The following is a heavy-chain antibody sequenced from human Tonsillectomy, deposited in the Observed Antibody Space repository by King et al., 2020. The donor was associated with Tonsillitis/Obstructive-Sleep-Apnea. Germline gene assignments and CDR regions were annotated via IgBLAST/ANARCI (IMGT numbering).Heavy chain of an antibody. CDR2: ISYDGSNK. CDR1: GFTFSSYG. V-gene: IGHV3-30*18. CDR3: AKDWALYGSGR. J-gene: IGHJ4*02. Sequence: VQLVESGGGVVQPGRSLRLSCVASGFTFSSYGMHWVRQAPGKGLEWVAVISYDGSNKYYADSVKGRFTISRDNSKNTLYLQMNSLRAEDTAVYYCAKDWALYGSGRWGQGTLVTVSS. D-gene: IGHD3-10*01.